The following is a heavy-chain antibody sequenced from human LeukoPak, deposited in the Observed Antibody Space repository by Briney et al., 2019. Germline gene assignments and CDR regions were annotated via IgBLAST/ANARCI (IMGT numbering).Heavy chain of an antibody. CDR3: ARDYSRGDPDY. Sequence: XWVRXAPXXXXEXXGGIIPIFGTANYAQKFQGRVTITADESTSTAYMELSSLRSDDTAVYYCARDYSRGDPDYWGQGTLVTVSS. D-gene: IGHD3-22*01. CDR2: IIPIFGTA. J-gene: IGHJ4*02. V-gene: IGHV1-69*01.